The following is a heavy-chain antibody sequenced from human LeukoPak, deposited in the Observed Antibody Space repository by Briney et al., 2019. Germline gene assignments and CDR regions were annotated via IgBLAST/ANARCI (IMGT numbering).Heavy chain of an antibody. CDR2: IYTSGST. V-gene: IGHV4-61*02. CDR3: ARRASRWLLPYYFDY. CDR1: GGSISSGSYY. J-gene: IGHJ4*02. D-gene: IGHD3-22*01. Sequence: SETLSLTCTVAGGSISSGSYYWSWIRDPAGKGLERIGRIYTSGSTNYNPSLKSRVTISVDTSKNQFSLKLSSVTAADTAVYYCARRASRWLLPYYFDYWGQGTLVTVSS.